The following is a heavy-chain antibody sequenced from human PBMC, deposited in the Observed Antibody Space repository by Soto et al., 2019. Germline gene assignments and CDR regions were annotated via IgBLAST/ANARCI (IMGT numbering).Heavy chain of an antibody. CDR3: ARSYCSGGSCYRSFGAFDI. CDR2: IIPILGIA. J-gene: IGHJ3*02. V-gene: IGHV1-69*02. CDR1: GGTFSSYT. D-gene: IGHD2-15*01. Sequence: PVKVSCKASGGTFSSYTISWVRQAPGQGLEWMGRIIPILGIANYAQKFQGRVTITADKSTSTAYMELSSLRSEDTAVYYCARSYCSGGSCYRSFGAFDIWGQGTMVT.